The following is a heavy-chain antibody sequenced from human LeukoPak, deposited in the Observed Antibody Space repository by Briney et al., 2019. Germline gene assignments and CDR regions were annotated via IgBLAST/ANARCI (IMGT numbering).Heavy chain of an antibody. CDR1: GFTVSSNY. V-gene: IGHV3-53*01. Sequence: GGSLRLSCAASGFTVSSNYMSWVRQAPGKGLEWVSVIYSGGGTYYADSVKGRFTISRDNSKNTLYLQMNSLRSEDTAVYYCARDPYLGKFGYWGQGTLVTVSS. D-gene: IGHD3-10*01. J-gene: IGHJ4*02. CDR2: IYSGGGT. CDR3: ARDPYLGKFGY.